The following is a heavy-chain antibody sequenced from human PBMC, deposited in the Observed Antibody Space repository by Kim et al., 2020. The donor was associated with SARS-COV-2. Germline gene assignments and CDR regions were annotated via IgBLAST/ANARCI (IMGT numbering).Heavy chain of an antibody. CDR3: AKDPSTSRTFDY. CDR2: ISGSGGST. Sequence: GSLRLSCAASGFTFSSYAMSWVRQAPGKGLEWVSDISGSGGSTYYADSVKGRFTISRDNSKNTLYLQMNSLRAEDTAVYYCAKDPSTSRTFDYWGQGTLVTVSS. V-gene: IGHV3-23*01. D-gene: IGHD2-2*01. CDR1: GFTFSSYA. J-gene: IGHJ4*02.